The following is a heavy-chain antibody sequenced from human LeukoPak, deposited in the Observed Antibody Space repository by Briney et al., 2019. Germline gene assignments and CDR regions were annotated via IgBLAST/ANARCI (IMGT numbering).Heavy chain of an antibody. D-gene: IGHD2/OR15-2a*01. CDR3: VREGEGPLSKDFDY. Sequence: RASMKVSCKSSGFTFTDHYIHWVRLGPGQGLEWMGYIGPHSTFTSSPQEFQGRVTMTRDASMSTAYMELTRLTSDDTAVYYCVREGEGPLSKDFDYWGQGTLVTVSS. J-gene: IGHJ4*02. V-gene: IGHV1-2*02. CDR1: GFTFTDHY. CDR2: IGPHSTFT.